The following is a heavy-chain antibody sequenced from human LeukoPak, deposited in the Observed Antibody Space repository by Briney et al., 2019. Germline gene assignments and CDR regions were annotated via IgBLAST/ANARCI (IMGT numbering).Heavy chain of an antibody. CDR3: AKDGSGYYPNYFDY. J-gene: IGHJ4*02. Sequence: GGSLRLSCAASGFTFSNYAMSWVRQAPGKGLEWVSVITGSGGGTYYADSVKGRCTVSRDNSKKTLYLQMNSLRAEDTAVYYCAKDGSGYYPNYFDYWGRGTLVTVSS. CDR2: ITGSGGGT. CDR1: GFTFSNYA. V-gene: IGHV3-23*01. D-gene: IGHD3-22*01.